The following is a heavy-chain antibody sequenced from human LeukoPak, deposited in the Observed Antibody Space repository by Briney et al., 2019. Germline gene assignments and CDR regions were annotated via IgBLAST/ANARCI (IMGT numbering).Heavy chain of an antibody. CDR2: IIPMSGTT. CDR1: GGTFSSYA. V-gene: IGHV1-69*13. J-gene: IGHJ6*03. D-gene: IGHD3-16*01. Sequence: ASVKVSCKASGGTFSSYAISWVRQAPGQGLEWMGGIIPMSGTTNYAQKFQGRVTITADESTSTAYMELSSLRSEDTAVYYCARGAYRDWRGTGYYYYMDVWGKGTTVTVSS. CDR3: ARGAYRDWRGTGYYYYMDV.